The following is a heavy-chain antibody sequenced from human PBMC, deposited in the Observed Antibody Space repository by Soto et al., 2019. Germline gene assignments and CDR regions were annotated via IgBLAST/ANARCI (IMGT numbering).Heavy chain of an antibody. CDR2: IVPIVGTT. D-gene: IGHD5-12*01. J-gene: IGHJ4*02. Sequence: QVQLVQSGAEVRQPASSVKVSCKTSGGTFSSYAISWVRQAPGQGLEWMGGIVPIVGTTTYAQKFQGRVTMXADXATSTAYMQLSRLRSDDTAVYYCVRVVAIPGYPDHWGQGTLVTVSS. CDR1: GGTFSSYA. CDR3: VRVVAIPGYPDH. V-gene: IGHV1-69*12.